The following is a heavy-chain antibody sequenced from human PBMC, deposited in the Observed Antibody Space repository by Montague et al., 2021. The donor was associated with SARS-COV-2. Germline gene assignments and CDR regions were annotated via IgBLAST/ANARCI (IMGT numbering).Heavy chain of an antibody. CDR2: IYSGGST. CDR1: GFTVSSNY. D-gene: IGHD2/OR15-2a*01. Sequence: SLRLSSAASGFTVSSNYMSWVRQAPGKGLEWVSVIYSGGSTYYADSVKGRFTTSRDNSKNTPYLQMNSLRAEDTAVYYCAGVMVPPLYWGQGTLVTVSS. V-gene: IGHV3-66*01. J-gene: IGHJ4*02. CDR3: AGVMVPPLY.